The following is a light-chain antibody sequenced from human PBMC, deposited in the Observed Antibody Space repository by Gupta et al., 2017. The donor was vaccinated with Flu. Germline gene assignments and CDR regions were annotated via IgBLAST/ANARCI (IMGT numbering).Light chain of an antibody. Sequence: EIVLTQSPDTLSLSPGERATLSCRASQSVDSNLAWYQQKPGQAPRLLIYGASNRATGIPARFSGSGDGTDFTLTISSRETEDFAIYLCQQREYGPPGGTFGEGTKMEI. V-gene: IGKV3-11*01. CDR2: GAS. J-gene: IGKJ2*01. CDR1: QSVDSN. CDR3: QQREYGPPGGT.